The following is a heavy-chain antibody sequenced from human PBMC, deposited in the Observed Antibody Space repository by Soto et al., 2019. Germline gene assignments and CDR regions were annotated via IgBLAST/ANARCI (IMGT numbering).Heavy chain of an antibody. CDR1: GGSISSYY. Sequence: SETLSLTCTVSGGSISSYYWSWIRQPPGKGLEWIGYIYYSGSTNYNPSLKSRVTISVDTSKNQFSLKLSSVTAADTAVYYCARTHNYYDSSGYDYWGQGTLVTVSS. CDR2: IYYSGST. V-gene: IGHV4-59*01. D-gene: IGHD3-22*01. CDR3: ARTHNYYDSSGYDY. J-gene: IGHJ4*02.